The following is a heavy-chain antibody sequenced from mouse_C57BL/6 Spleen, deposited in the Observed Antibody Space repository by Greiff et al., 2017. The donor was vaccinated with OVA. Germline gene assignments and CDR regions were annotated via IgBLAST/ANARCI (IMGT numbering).Heavy chain of an antibody. CDR3: TRRGTVVAPYYAMDY. Sequence: QVQLKESGAELVRPGASVTLSCKASGYTFTDYEMHWVKQTPVHGLEWIGAIDPETGGTAYNQKFKGKAILTADKSSSTAYMELRSLTSEDSAVYYCTRRGTVVAPYYAMDYWGQGTSVTVSS. CDR1: GYTFTDYE. CDR2: IDPETGGT. D-gene: IGHD1-1*01. J-gene: IGHJ4*01. V-gene: IGHV1-15*01.